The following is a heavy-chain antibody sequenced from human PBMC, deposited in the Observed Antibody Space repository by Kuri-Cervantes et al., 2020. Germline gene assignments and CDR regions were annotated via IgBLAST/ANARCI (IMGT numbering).Heavy chain of an antibody. D-gene: IGHD5-12*01. CDR1: GFTFSSYA. CDR3: AKDMTSGGGYNSYYYYGLDV. Sequence: LSLTCAASGFTFSSYAMHWVRQAPGKGLEWVANIKQDGSEKFYVDSVKGRFTISRDNAKNSLYLQMNSLRAEDTAVYYCAKDMTSGGGYNSYYYYGLDVWGQGTTVTVSS. V-gene: IGHV3-7*01. J-gene: IGHJ6*02. CDR2: IKQDGSEK.